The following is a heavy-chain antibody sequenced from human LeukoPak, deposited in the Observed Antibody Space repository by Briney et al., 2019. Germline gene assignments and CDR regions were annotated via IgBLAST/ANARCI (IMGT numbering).Heavy chain of an antibody. V-gene: IGHV3-21*01. CDR1: GFTFSSYS. J-gene: IGHJ6*04. CDR2: ISSSSSYI. D-gene: IGHD3-10*02. CDR3: AELGITMIGGV. Sequence: PGGSLRLSCAASGFTFSSYSMNWVRQAPGRGLEWVSSISSSSSYIYYADSVKGRFTISRDNAKNSLYLQMNSLRAEDTAVYYCAELGITMIGGVWGKGTTVTISS.